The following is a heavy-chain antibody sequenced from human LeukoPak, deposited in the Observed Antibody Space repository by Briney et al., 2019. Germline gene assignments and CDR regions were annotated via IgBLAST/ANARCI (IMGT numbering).Heavy chain of an antibody. J-gene: IGHJ4*02. CDR1: GFTFSDYY. CDR2: ISSSGGTI. V-gene: IGHV3-11*01. Sequence: PGGSLRLSCAASGFTFSDYYMSWIRQAPGKGLEWVSYISSSGGTIYYADSVKGRFTISRDNAKNSLYLQMNSLRAEDTAVYYCARDLRGLGELSLDDYWGQGTLVTVSS. D-gene: IGHD3-16*02. CDR3: ARDLRGLGELSLDDY.